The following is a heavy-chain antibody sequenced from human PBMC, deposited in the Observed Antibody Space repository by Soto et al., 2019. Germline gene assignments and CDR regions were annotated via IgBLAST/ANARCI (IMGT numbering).Heavy chain of an antibody. CDR1: GFSFTSYW. V-gene: IGHV5-10-1*01. CDR2: IDPSDSYT. Sequence: PGESLKISCKGSGFSFTSYWLTWVRQIPGKGLEWMGRIDPSDSYTNYSPSFQGHVTISADKSISTASLQWSSLKASDTAMYYCARHYDFWSGFSYYFNNWGQGTQVTVSS. D-gene: IGHD3-3*01. CDR3: ARHYDFWSGFSYYFNN. J-gene: IGHJ4*02.